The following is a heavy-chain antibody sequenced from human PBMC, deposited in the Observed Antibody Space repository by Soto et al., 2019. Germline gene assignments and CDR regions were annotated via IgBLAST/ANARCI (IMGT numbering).Heavy chain of an antibody. V-gene: IGHV1-69*06. Sequence: GASVKVSCTASGGTFSSYAISWVRQAPGQGLEWMGGIIPIFGTANYAQKFQGRVTITADKSTSTAYMELSSLRSEDTAVYYCARGVGGYYGSGSYYYYGMDVWGQGTTVTVSS. CDR3: ARGVGGYYGSGSYYYYGMDV. J-gene: IGHJ6*02. CDR2: IIPIFGTA. CDR1: GGTFSSYA. D-gene: IGHD3-10*01.